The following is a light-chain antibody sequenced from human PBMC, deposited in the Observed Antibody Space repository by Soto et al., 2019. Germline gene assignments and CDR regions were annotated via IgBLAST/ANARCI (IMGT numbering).Light chain of an antibody. J-gene: IGKJ5*01. CDR3: QKYNSAPAIT. CDR1: QGISSY. CDR2: AAS. V-gene: IGKV1-9*01. Sequence: IQLTQSPSSLSASVGDRVTITCRASQGISSYLAWYQQKPGKAPKLLIYAASTLQSGVPSRFSGSGSGAEFTLTISSLQPEDVATYYCQKYNSAPAITFGQGTRLE.